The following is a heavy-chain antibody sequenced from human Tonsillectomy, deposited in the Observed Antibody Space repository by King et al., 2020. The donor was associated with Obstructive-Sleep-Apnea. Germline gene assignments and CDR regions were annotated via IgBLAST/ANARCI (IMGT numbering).Heavy chain of an antibody. CDR2: INPNSGGT. D-gene: IGHD6-13*01. CDR1: GYTFTGYY. CDR3: ARDYSSSWNWYFDL. V-gene: IGHV1-2*04. J-gene: IGHJ2*01. Sequence: QLVQSGAVLKKPGASVKVSCKASGYTFTGYYIHWVRQAPGQGLEWMGWINPNSGGTKYAQKFQDWVTMTRDTSINTAYMEVTRLRSDETAVYYCARDYSSSWNWYFDLWGRGTLVTVSS.